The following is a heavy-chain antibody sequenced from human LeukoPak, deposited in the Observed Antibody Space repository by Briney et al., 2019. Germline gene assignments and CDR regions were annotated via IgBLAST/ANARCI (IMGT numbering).Heavy chain of an antibody. CDR1: GYTFTTYY. J-gene: IGHJ4*02. CDR3: ATPHYYDTSSYHGGFDY. Sequence: ASVKVSCKASGYTFTTYYMHWVRQAPGQGLEWMGIISPSGGSTYYAQKFQGRVTMTRDTSTSTIYMELSSLRSEDTAVYYCATPHYYDTSSYHGGFDYWGQGTLVTVSS. CDR2: ISPSGGST. D-gene: IGHD3-22*01. V-gene: IGHV1-46*01.